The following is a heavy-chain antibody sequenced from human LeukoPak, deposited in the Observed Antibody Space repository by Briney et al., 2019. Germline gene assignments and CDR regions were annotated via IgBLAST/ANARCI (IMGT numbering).Heavy chain of an antibody. CDR1: GGSISSYY. CDR3: ARRVVGWFDP. Sequence: SETLSLTCTVSGGSISSYYWSWIRQPPGKGLEWIGYIYYSGSTNYNPSLKSRVTISVDSSKNQFSLKLSSVTAADTAVYYCARRVVGWFDPWGQRTLVTVSS. J-gene: IGHJ5*02. V-gene: IGHV4-59*08. D-gene: IGHD3-3*01. CDR2: IYYSGST.